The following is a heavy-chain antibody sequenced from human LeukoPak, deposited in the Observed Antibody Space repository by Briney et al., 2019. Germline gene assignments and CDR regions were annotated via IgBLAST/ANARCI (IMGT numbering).Heavy chain of an antibody. D-gene: IGHD3-22*01. Sequence: GRSLRLSCTASRFTFGDYAMSWVRQAPGKGLEWVGFIRSKAYGGATEYAASVKGRFTISRDDSKSIAYLQMNSLKTEDTAVYYCTRGYYDSSGYSNFDYWGQGTLVTVSS. CDR1: RFTFGDYA. V-gene: IGHV3-49*04. J-gene: IGHJ4*02. CDR3: TRGYYDSSGYSNFDY. CDR2: IRSKAYGGAT.